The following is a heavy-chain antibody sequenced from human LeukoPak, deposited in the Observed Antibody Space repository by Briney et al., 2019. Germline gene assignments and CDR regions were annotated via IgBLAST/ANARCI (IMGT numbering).Heavy chain of an antibody. CDR3: ARGWGEKGYCRGGTCNTPQFDY. D-gene: IGHD2-15*01. J-gene: IGHJ4*02. CDR2: IREEEGEK. CDR1: GFRFSDYW. V-gene: IGHV3-7*01. Sequence: GGPLRLPCEASGFRFSDYWMTWARKAPGRGLEWVANIREEEGEKYYVDSVKGRFTLSKDNAKNSVYLQMNSLGAEDTAVYYCARGWGEKGYCRGGTCNTPQFDYWGQGILVTVSS.